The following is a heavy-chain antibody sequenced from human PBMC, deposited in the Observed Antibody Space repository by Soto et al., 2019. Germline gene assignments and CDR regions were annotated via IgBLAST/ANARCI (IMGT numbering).Heavy chain of an antibody. J-gene: IGHJ4*02. V-gene: IGHV4-59*01. CDR1: GASIRSTY. Sequence: SETLSLTCTVSGASIRSTYWRWIRQSPGKGLAWIGHTYYSPTTNYTPPLKNRVTIPVDTSKTQLSLNLTSVTAADTAVYYCAKTPFSLTLGTVLHYFDSWGQGTLVTVSS. CDR3: AKTPFSLTLGTVLHYFDS. CDR2: TYYSPTT. D-gene: IGHD3-9*01.